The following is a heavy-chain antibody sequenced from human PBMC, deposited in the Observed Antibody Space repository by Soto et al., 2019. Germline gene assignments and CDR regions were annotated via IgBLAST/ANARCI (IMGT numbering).Heavy chain of an antibody. CDR2: ISGSGDST. CDR3: AKDGSYYDYVWGTYRYLFDY. CDR1: GFTFSSYA. D-gene: IGHD3-16*02. V-gene: IGHV3-23*01. J-gene: IGHJ4*02. Sequence: GESLKISCAASGFTFSSYAMNWVRQGPGKGLEWVSTISGSGDSTYYADSVKGRFTISRDNSKNTLYLQMNSLRAEDTAVYYCAKDGSYYDYVWGTYRYLFDYWGQGALVTVS.